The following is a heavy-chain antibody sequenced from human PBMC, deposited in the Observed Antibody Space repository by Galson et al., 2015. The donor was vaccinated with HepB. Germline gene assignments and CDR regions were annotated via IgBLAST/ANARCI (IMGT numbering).Heavy chain of an antibody. CDR3: AKPRGPYGRYYYGMDV. Sequence: SLRLSCAASGFAFRSYAMNWVRQASGKGLEWVSGITDSGGSTYYADSVKGRFTISRDTSKNTLYLQMTSLRAEDAAVYYCAKPRGPYGRYYYGMDVWGQGTTVTVSS. CDR1: GFAFRSYA. J-gene: IGHJ6*02. D-gene: IGHD4-17*01. V-gene: IGHV3-23*01. CDR2: ITDSGGST.